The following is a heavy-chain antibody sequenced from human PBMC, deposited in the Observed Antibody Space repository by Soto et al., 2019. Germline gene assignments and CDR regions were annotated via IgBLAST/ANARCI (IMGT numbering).Heavy chain of an antibody. V-gene: IGHV4-59*01. CDR1: GGSISSYY. D-gene: IGHD6-13*01. J-gene: IGHJ6*02. CDR3: ARLGYSSSWYSDYYYYGMDV. Sequence: SETLSLTCTVSGGSISSYYWGWIRQPPGKGLEWIGYIYYSGSTNYNPSLKSRVTISVDTSKNQFSLKLSSVTAADTAVYYCARLGYSSSWYSDYYYYGMDVWGQGTTVTVSS. CDR2: IYYSGST.